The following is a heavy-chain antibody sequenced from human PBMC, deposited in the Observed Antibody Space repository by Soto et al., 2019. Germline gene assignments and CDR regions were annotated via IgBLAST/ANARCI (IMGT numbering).Heavy chain of an antibody. D-gene: IGHD3-10*01. V-gene: IGHV5-51*01. Sequence: GESLKISCKGSGYSFTSYWIGLVRQMPGKGLEWMGIIYPGDSDTRYSPSFQGLVTISADKSISTAYLQGSNLKASDTVMYFCARVTYGSGIAGAFDIWGQGTMVTVSS. CDR3: ARVTYGSGIAGAFDI. CDR2: IYPGDSDT. CDR1: GYSFTSYW. J-gene: IGHJ3*02.